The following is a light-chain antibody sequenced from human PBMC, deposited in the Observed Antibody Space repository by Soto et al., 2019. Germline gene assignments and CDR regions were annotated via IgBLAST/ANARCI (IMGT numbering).Light chain of an antibody. V-gene: IGLV2-14*01. J-gene: IGLJ1*01. Sequence: QSALTQPASVSWSPGQSITISCSGTSSDVGGYNYVSWYQQHPGKAPQVMIYDVSNRPSGVSNRCSGSKSGNTASLTISGLQAEDEANYYCYSYTTSSTYGFGTGTKVTVL. CDR1: SSDVGGYNY. CDR2: DVS. CDR3: YSYTTSSTYG.